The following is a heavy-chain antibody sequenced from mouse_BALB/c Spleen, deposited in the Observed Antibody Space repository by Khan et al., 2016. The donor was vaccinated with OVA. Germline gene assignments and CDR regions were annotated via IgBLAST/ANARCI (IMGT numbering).Heavy chain of an antibody. J-gene: IGHJ3*01. CDR2: INPSNGGT. V-gene: IGHV1S81*02. D-gene: IGHD3-2*01. Sequence: QVQLQQPGAELVKPGASVKLSCKASGYTFTSYYMYWLKQRPGQGLEWIGEINPSNGGTNFNEKFKSKATLTVDKSSSTAYRQLSSLTSEDSAVYYCTRRGTALATLWFAYWFQGTLVTVSA. CDR1: GYTFTSYY. CDR3: TRRGTALATLWFAY.